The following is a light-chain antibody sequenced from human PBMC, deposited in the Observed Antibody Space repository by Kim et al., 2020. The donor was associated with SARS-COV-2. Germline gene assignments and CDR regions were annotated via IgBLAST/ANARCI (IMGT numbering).Light chain of an antibody. CDR3: NSRDSSGNHYV. J-gene: IGLJ1*01. CDR2: GKN. V-gene: IGLV3-19*01. CDR1: SLRSCY. Sequence: ALGQTARITCQRDSLRSCYASSYQQKPGQAPVLVIYGKNNRPSGIPDRFSCSSSGNTASLTITGAQAEDEADYYCNSRDSSGNHYVFGTGTKVTVL.